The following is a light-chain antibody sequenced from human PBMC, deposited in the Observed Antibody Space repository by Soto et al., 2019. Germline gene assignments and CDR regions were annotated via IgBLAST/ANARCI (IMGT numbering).Light chain of an antibody. Sequence: QSALTQPASVSGSPGQSITISCTGTSSDVGGYKYVSWYQQHPGKAPKLMIYDVSNRPSGVSNRFSGSKSGNTASLTISGLQAEDEDDYYCSSDTSSSAVVFGGGTKLTVL. V-gene: IGLV2-14*01. CDR3: SSDTSSSAVV. CDR1: SSDVGGYKY. J-gene: IGLJ2*01. CDR2: DVS.